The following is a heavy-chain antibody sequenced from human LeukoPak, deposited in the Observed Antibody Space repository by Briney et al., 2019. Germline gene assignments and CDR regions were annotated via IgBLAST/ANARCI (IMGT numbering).Heavy chain of an antibody. CDR3: ARAYCSSTSCFDSWSDP. CDR2: ISSGASVI. D-gene: IGHD2-2*01. V-gene: IGHV3-48*01. Sequence: GGSLRLSCAASGFMFSSYGMNWVRQAPGKGLEWVSYISSGASVIYYADSVKGRFTISRDNARSSLFLQMNSLRAEDTAVYYCARAYCSSTSCFDSWSDPWGQGTLVTVSS. J-gene: IGHJ5*02. CDR1: GFMFSSYG.